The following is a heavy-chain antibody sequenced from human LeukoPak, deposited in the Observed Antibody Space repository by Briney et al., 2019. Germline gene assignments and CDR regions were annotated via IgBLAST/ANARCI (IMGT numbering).Heavy chain of an antibody. CDR1: GFTFSSYS. V-gene: IGHV3-21*01. J-gene: IGHJ4*02. CDR2: ISSSSSYI. D-gene: IGHD3-3*01. CDR3: ARGQIYDFWSGYYRVRSSVPDY. Sequence: GGSLRLSCAASGFTFSSYSMNWVRQAPGKGLEWVSSISSSSSYIYYADSVKGRFTISRDNAKNSLYLQMNSLRAEDTAVYYCARGQIYDFWSGYYRVRSSVPDYWGQGTLVTVSS.